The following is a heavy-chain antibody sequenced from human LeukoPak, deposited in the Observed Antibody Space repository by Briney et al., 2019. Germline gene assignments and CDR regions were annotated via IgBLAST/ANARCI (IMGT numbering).Heavy chain of an antibody. J-gene: IGHJ4*02. CDR3: AREMRPATTTLVAY. D-gene: IGHD1-1*01. CDR2: INPNSGNT. Sequence: GASVKVSCKASGYIFTGYWIHWVRQAPGQGLEWMGFINPNSGNTNYAQKFQGRVTMTRDTSINTAYMELNGLTGDDTAVYYCAREMRPATTTLVAYWGQGTLVGLS. V-gene: IGHV1-2*02. CDR1: GYIFTGYW.